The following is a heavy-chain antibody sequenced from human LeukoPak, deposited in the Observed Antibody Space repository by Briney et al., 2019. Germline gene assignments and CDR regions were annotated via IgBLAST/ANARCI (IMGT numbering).Heavy chain of an antibody. J-gene: IGHJ5*02. CDR2: INQSGST. D-gene: IGHD3-22*01. CDR1: GGSFSGVY. CDR3: ARGRNYFDSSGYNFVWFDP. Sequence: SETLSPTCAAYGGSFSGVYWSWIRQPPGKGLEWIGEINQSGSTNYNPSLKSRLTISVDTSKRQFSLKLTSVTDADTAVYYCARGRNYFDSSGYNFVWFDPWGQGTLVTVSS. V-gene: IGHV4-34*01.